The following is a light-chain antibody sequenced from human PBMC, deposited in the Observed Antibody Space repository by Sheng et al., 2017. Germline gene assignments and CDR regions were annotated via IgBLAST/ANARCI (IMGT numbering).Light chain of an antibody. Sequence: DIQMTQSPSTLSASIGDRVTITCRASQSINNWLAWYQQKPGKVPRVLIYKASTLKSGVPSRFSGSGAGTEFNVTIASLQPDDFASYYCQQYDSPPYNFGQGTRLEIK. CDR2: KAS. CDR3: QQYDSPPYN. V-gene: IGKV1-5*03. CDR1: QSINNW. J-gene: IGKJ2*01.